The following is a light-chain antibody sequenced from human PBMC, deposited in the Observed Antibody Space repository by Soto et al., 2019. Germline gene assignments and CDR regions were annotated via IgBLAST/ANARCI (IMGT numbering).Light chain of an antibody. J-gene: IGLJ2*01. V-gene: IGLV2-11*01. CDR3: CSYAGFYSVV. CDR1: SSDVGGYNY. CDR2: AVG. Sequence: QSVLTQPRSVSGSPGQSVTISCTGTSSDVGGYNYVSWYQHHPGKAPKLMIYAVGQRPSGVPDRFSGSKSGNTASLTISGLQAEDEADYYCCSYAGFYSVVFGGGTKLTVL.